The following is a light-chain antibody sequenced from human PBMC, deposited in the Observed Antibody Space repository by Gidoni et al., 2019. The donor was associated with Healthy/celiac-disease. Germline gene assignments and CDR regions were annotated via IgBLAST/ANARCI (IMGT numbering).Light chain of an antibody. CDR1: QSVSSY. CDR2: DAS. CDR3: QKSSNLFT. J-gene: IGKJ3*01. Sequence: ELVLTQSPATLSLSPGERATLSCRASQSVSSYLAWYQQKPGQAPRLLIYDASNRATGIPARFSGSGSGTDFTLTISSLEPEDFAVYECQKSSNLFTFGPGTKVEIK. V-gene: IGKV3-11*01.